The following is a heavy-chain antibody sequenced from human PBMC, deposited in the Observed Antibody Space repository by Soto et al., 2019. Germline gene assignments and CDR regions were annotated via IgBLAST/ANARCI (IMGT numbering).Heavy chain of an antibody. CDR3: VRATV. Sequence: PGGSLRLSCAASGLTVRSYWMSWVRQAPGKGLEWVANMNQDGSEKYYVDSVKGRFTVSRGNAKNSLYLQMNSLRPEDTAVYYCVRATVWGQGTLVTVSS. J-gene: IGHJ4*02. V-gene: IGHV3-7*05. CDR1: GLTVRSYW. CDR2: MNQDGSEK.